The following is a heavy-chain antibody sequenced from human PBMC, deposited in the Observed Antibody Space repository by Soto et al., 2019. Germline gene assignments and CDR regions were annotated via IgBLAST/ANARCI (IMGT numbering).Heavy chain of an antibody. CDR2: IQYRGST. Sequence: SETLSLTCTVSDDSITSGAYYWGLIRQPPGKGLEWIGTIQYRGSTYYNPSLKSRVTMSLDTSKNQYSLRLSSVTAADTVLFFGGECFCYGHFFFTSGGRGPRVTVSA. D-gene: IGHD3-16*01. J-gene: IGHJ4*02. CDR1: DDSITSGAYY. V-gene: IGHV4-39*01. CDR3: GECFCYGHFFFTS.